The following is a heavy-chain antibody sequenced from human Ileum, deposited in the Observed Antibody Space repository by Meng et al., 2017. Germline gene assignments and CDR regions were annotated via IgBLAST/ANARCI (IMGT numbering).Heavy chain of an antibody. CDR2: INWNGGST. D-gene: IGHD3-9*01. V-gene: IGHV3-20*04. CDR3: ARGLAPAAFDI. Sequence: EVPRVDSGCGVVRPGWSLRLSCAASGFTFDYYGMSWVRQAPGKGLEWVSGINWNGGSTGYADSVKGRFTISRDNAKNSLYLQMNSLRAEDTALYYCARGLAPAAFDIWGQGTMVTVSS. J-gene: IGHJ3*02. CDR1: GFTFDYYG.